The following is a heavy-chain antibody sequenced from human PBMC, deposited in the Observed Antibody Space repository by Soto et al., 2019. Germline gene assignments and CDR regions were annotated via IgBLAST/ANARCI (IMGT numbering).Heavy chain of an antibody. CDR3: ARARLDTPALDY. CDR2: ISYDGNNK. J-gene: IGHJ4*02. D-gene: IGHD2-2*01. CDR1: GFTFSPYA. V-gene: IGHV3-30*09. Sequence: QVQLVESGGGVVQPGRSLRISCAASGFTFSPYAMHWVRQAPGKGLEWVAVISYDGNNKNYADSVKGRLAISRDNSRNTLYLQMNSLRAEDTAVYYCARARLDTPALDYWGQGTLVTVSS.